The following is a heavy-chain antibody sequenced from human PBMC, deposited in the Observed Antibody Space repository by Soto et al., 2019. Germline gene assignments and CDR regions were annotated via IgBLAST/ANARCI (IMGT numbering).Heavy chain of an antibody. CDR2: ISGSGGST. V-gene: IGHV3-23*01. CDR1: GFTFSSYA. Sequence: GGSLRLSCAASGFTFSSYAMSWVRQAPGKGLEWVSAISGSGGSTYYADSVKGRFTISRDNSKNTLYLQMNSLRAEDTAVYNYVKVPAYCGGDCYPYYYYGMDVWGQWTTVTVSS. CDR3: VKVPAYCGGDCYPYYYYGMDV. D-gene: IGHD2-21*02. J-gene: IGHJ6*02.